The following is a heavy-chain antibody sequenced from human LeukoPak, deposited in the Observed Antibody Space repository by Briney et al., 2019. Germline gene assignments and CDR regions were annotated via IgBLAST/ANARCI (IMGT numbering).Heavy chain of an antibody. D-gene: IGHD1-7*01. CDR3: ARQGENYSSFDY. J-gene: IGHJ4*02. V-gene: IGHV4-39*01. Sequence: SETLSLTCIVSGGFISSSSYYRGWIRQPPGKGLEYIGSIYYSGSTYYNPSLKSRLTISVDTTKNQFSLKLSSVTAADTAVYYCARQGENYSSFDYWGQGTLVTVSS. CDR2: IYYSGST. CDR1: GGFISSSSYY.